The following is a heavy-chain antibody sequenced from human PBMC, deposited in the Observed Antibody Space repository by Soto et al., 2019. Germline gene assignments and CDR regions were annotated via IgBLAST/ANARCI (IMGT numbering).Heavy chain of an antibody. V-gene: IGHV3-9*01. D-gene: IGHD2-2*01. CDR1: GFTFDDYA. J-gene: IGHJ4*02. Sequence: EVQLVESGGGLVQPGRSLRLSCAASGFTFDDYAMHWVRQAPGKGLEWVSGFSWNSGSIGYADSVKGRFTISRDNAKNSLYLQMNSLRAEDTALYYCASSLVPANFDNWGQGTLVTVSS. CDR3: ASSLVPANFDN. CDR2: FSWNSGSI.